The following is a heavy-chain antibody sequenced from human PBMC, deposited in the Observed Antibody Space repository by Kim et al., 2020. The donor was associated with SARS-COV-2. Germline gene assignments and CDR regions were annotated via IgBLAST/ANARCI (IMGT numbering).Heavy chain of an antibody. Sequence: SETLSLTCSVSGASISCSSDYWGWIRQPPGKGLEWIASIYYSGTTYYNPSLKSRVTMSVDTAKNQFSLKLNSVTAADTGVYFCVRGDVRGSYRSSSTLEYWGLGTLVTVSP. CDR1: GASISCSSDY. CDR2: IYYSGTT. V-gene: IGHV4-39*07. J-gene: IGHJ4*02. D-gene: IGHD3-16*02. CDR3: VRGDVRGSYRSSSTLEY.